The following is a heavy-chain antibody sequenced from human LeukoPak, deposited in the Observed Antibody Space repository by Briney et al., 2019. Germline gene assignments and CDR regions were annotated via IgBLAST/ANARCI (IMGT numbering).Heavy chain of an antibody. CDR3: AKFPDIVVVPAATTRYGMDV. D-gene: IGHD2-2*01. Sequence: GGSLRLSCAASGFTFSDYYMSWIRQAPGKGLEWVAVISYDGSNKYYADSVKGRFTISRDNSKNTLYLQMNSLRAEDTAVYYCAKFPDIVVVPAATTRYGMDVWGQGTTVTVSS. V-gene: IGHV3-30*18. CDR1: GFTFSDYY. CDR2: ISYDGSNK. J-gene: IGHJ6*02.